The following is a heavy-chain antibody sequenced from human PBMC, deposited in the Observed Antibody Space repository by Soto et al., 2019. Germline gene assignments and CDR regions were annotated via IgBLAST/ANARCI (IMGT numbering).Heavy chain of an antibody. CDR3: ARDSYSSGNSCYVPDY. CDR1: GFTFSSYW. CDR2: IKQDGSEK. D-gene: IGHD6-19*01. J-gene: IGHJ4*01. V-gene: IGHV3-7*01. Sequence: GGSLRLSCAASGFTFSSYWMSWVRQAPGKGLEWVANIKQDGSEKYYVDSVKGRFTISRDNAKNSLYLQMNSLRAEDTAVYYCARDSYSSGNSCYVPDYWGHGSLVTVSS.